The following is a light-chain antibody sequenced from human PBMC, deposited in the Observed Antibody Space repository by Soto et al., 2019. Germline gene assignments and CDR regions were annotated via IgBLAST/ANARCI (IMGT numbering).Light chain of an antibody. J-gene: IGKJ1*01. CDR2: DAS. CDR3: LQYDSYSWA. V-gene: IGKV1-5*01. CDR1: RSISNW. Sequence: GDRVSITCRASRSISNWLAWYQQKPGRAPKLLIFDASNLQRGVPSRFSGSGSGTEFTLTINSLQPDDFATYYCLQYDSYSWAFGQGTKVEIK.